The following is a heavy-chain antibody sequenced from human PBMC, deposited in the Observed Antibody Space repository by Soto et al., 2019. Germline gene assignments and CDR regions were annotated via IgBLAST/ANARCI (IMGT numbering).Heavy chain of an antibody. D-gene: IGHD3-3*01. CDR1: GYTFTTYG. CDR3: ARGKYYDFWSGITSP. V-gene: IGHV1-18*01. J-gene: IGHJ5*02. Sequence: ASVKVSCKASGYTFTTYGISWVRQAPGQGLEWMGWISTYNVNTNSSQKLQGRVTMTTDTSTSTAYMELSSLRSEDTAVYYCARGKYYDFWSGITSPWGQGTLVTVSS. CDR2: ISTYNVNT.